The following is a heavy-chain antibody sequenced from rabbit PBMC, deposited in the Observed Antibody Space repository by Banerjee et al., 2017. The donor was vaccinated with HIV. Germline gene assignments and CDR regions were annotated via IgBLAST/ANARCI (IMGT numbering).Heavy chain of an antibody. J-gene: IGHJ4*01. V-gene: IGHV1S40*01. D-gene: IGHD1-1*01. CDR2: IYNGDGST. Sequence: QLLEESGGDLVKPGASLTLTCKASGFTISSSYYMCWVRQAPGKGPEWIACIYNGDGSTYYASWVNGRFTISKISSTTVTLQMTSLTAADTATYFCARDVAGGSYLAFNLWGPGTLVTVS. CDR3: ARDVAGGSYLAFNL. CDR1: GFTISSSYY.